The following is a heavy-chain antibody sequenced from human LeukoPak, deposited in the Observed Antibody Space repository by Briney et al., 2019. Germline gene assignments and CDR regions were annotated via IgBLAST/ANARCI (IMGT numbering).Heavy chain of an antibody. CDR1: GFTFSSYA. Sequence: GGSLRLSCAASGFTFSSYAMSWVRQAPGKGLEWVSAISGSGGSTYYADSVKGRFTISRDNSKNTLYLQMNSLRAEDTAVYYCAKDSGALNYYDSSGYIHWGQGTLVTVSS. V-gene: IGHV3-23*01. J-gene: IGHJ4*02. D-gene: IGHD3-22*01. CDR2: ISGSGGST. CDR3: AKDSGALNYYDSSGYIH.